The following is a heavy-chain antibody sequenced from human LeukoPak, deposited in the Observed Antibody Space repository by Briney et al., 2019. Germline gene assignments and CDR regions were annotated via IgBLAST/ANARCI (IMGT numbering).Heavy chain of an antibody. Sequence: GGSLRLSCAASGFTFSTYWMHWVRQAPGKGLVWVSRINSDGSRTTYADSVKGRFTISRDNSRNTLYLQMNSLRAEDTAVYYCAKVDPIVVVVAATPYFDYWGQGTLVTVSS. V-gene: IGHV3-74*01. CDR3: AKVDPIVVVVAATPYFDY. CDR2: INSDGSRT. D-gene: IGHD2-15*01. J-gene: IGHJ4*02. CDR1: GFTFSTYW.